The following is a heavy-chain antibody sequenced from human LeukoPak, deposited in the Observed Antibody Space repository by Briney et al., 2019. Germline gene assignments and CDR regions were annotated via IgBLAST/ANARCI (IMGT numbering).Heavy chain of an antibody. CDR2: INHSGST. D-gene: IGHD2-15*01. CDR3: ARHVIRPKWWIGGKYYFDY. V-gene: IGHV4-34*01. J-gene: IGHJ4*02. Sequence: KPSETLSLTCAVYGGSFSGYYWSWIRQPPGKGLEGIGEINHSGSTNYNPSLKSRVTISLDTSKNQFSLKLSSVTAADTAVYYCARHVIRPKWWIGGKYYFDYWGQGTLVTVSS. CDR1: GGSFSGYY.